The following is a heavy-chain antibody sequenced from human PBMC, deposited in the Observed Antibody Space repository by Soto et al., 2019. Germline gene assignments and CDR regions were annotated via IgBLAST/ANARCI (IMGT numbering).Heavy chain of an antibody. Sequence: QVHLVQSGAEVKKPGASVKVSCKASGFTFTSYAITWVRQAPGQGLEWMGWISAYNGNTNYAQKLQGRVTMTTDTSTSTAYMELGSLTSDDTAVYYCARDFTGWPPDGFDSWGQGTLVTVSS. V-gene: IGHV1-18*01. J-gene: IGHJ4*02. CDR1: GFTFTSYA. D-gene: IGHD3-16*01. CDR3: ARDFTGWPPDGFDS. CDR2: ISAYNGNT.